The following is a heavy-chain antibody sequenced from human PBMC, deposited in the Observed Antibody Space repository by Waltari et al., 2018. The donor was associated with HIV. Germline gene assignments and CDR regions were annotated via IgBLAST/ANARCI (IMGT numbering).Heavy chain of an antibody. J-gene: IGHJ3*02. CDR1: GFTLSSYE. D-gene: IGHD4-17*01. V-gene: IGHV3-48*03. CDR2: ISSNGSTT. CDR3: ARDIQDDYGDAGAFDI. Sequence: EVKLVQSGGGLGQPGGSLRLSCAASGFTLSSYEMNWVRQAPGKGLEWVSYISSNGSTTYYADSVKGRFTISKAKNSLYLQMNSLRAEDTAVYYCARDIQDDYGDAGAFDIWGQGTMITVSS.